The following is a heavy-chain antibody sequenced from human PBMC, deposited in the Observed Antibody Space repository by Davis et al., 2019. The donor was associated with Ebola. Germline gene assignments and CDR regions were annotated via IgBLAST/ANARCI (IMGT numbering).Heavy chain of an antibody. CDR2: ISAYNGNT. CDR3: ARESRKTWFDP. CDR1: GYTFTSYG. D-gene: IGHD2-2*01. V-gene: IGHV1-18*01. J-gene: IGHJ5*02. Sequence: ASVKVSCKASGYTFTSYGISWVRQAPGQGLEWMGWISAYNGNTNYAQKLQGRVTMTTDTSTSTAYMELSSLRSEDTAVYYCARESRKTWFDPWGQGTLVTVSS.